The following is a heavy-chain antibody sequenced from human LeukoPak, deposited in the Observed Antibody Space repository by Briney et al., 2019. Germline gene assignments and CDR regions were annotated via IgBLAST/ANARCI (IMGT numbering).Heavy chain of an antibody. Sequence: QPGGSLRLSCAASGFTFSSYAMSWVRQAPGKGLEWVSAISGSGGSTYYADSVKGRFTISRDNAKNSVYLQVNSLRAEDTAVYYCARIGYSSSSFDYWGQGTLVTVSS. J-gene: IGHJ4*02. CDR3: ARIGYSSSSFDY. V-gene: IGHV3-23*01. CDR2: ISGSGGST. D-gene: IGHD6-13*01. CDR1: GFTFSSYA.